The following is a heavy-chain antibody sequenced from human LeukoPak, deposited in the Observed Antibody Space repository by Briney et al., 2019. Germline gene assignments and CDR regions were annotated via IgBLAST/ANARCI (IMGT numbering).Heavy chain of an antibody. D-gene: IGHD4-23*01. J-gene: IGHJ4*02. Sequence: SETLSLTCTVSGGSISSHYWSWIRQPPGKGQEWIGYIYYSGSTNYNPSLKSRVTISVDTSKNQFSLKLSSVTAADTAVYYCARDRRAYGGEHYFDYWGRGTLVTVSS. V-gene: IGHV4-59*11. CDR2: IYYSGST. CDR1: GGSISSHY. CDR3: ARDRRAYGGEHYFDY.